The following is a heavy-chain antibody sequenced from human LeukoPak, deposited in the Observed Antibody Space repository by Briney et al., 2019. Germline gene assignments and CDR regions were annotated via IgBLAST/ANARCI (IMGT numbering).Heavy chain of an antibody. J-gene: IGHJ4*02. D-gene: IGHD5-24*01. Sequence: ASVKVSCKASGYTFTGYYMHWVRQAPGQGLEWMGWINPNSGGTNYAQKFQGRVTMTRDTSISTAYMELSRPRSDDTAVYYCARKFAGRWLQFVDYWGQGTLVTVSS. CDR1: GYTFTGYY. V-gene: IGHV1-2*02. CDR2: INPNSGGT. CDR3: ARKFAGRWLQFVDY.